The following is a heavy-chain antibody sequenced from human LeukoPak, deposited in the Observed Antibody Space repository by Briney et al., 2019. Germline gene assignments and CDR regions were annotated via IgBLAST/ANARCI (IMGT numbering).Heavy chain of an antibody. CDR2: ISNDGNDK. J-gene: IGHJ4*02. CDR1: GFTFSNYA. Sequence: SGGSLRLSCAASGFTFSNYAMSWVRQAPGKGLEWVAVISNDGNDKYNADSVKGRFTISRDNSKNMVYLQTNSLRVEDTAVYYCARDGDTAAAGYYFDSWGQGTLVTVSS. D-gene: IGHD6-13*01. CDR3: ARDGDTAAAGYYFDS. V-gene: IGHV3-30-3*01.